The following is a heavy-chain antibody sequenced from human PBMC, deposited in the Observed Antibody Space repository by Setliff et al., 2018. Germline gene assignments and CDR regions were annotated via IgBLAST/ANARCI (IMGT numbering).Heavy chain of an antibody. CDR1: GYSFSRHW. D-gene: IGHD6-19*01. CDR3: ARRTGFAVAGFDH. V-gene: IGHV5-51*01. J-gene: IGHJ4*02. CDR2: IYPGDSET. Sequence: PGESLKISCKGSGYSFSRHWIGWVRQKPGKDLEWVGIIYPGDSETRYSPSFQGQVTMSADKSISTAYLQWSGLKASDTAIYYCARRTGFAVAGFDHWGQGTLVTVSS.